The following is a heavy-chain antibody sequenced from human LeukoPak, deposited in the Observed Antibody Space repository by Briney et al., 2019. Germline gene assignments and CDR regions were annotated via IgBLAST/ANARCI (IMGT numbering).Heavy chain of an antibody. D-gene: IGHD1-26*01. Sequence: GGSLRLSYAASGFTFSTYAMSWVRQAPGKGLEWVSIISGIGGITYYPDSVKGRFTISRDNSKNTLYLQMNDLRAEDTAVYYCAKASWAGVTTTYFAYWAQGTLVTVSS. CDR1: GFTFSTYA. CDR2: ISGIGGIT. CDR3: AKASWAGVTTTYFAY. J-gene: IGHJ4*02. V-gene: IGHV3-23*01.